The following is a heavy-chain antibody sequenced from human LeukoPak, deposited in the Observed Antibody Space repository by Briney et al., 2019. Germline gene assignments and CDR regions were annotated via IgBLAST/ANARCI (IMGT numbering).Heavy chain of an antibody. Sequence: PGGSLRLSCTASGFTFSDAWMSWVRQAPGKGLEWVGCIKTETDGGTTDYAAPVRDRFSISRDDSKNTLYLQMSSLKTEDTAVYYCTTARVGYWGQGTLVTVSS. V-gene: IGHV3-15*01. J-gene: IGHJ4*02. CDR3: TTARVGY. D-gene: IGHD1-26*01. CDR2: IKTETDGGTT. CDR1: GFTFSDAW.